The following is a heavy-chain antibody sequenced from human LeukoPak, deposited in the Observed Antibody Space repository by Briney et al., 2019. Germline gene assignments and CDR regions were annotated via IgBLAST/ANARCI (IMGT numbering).Heavy chain of an antibody. V-gene: IGHV1-2*02. CDR2: INPDNGGT. Sequence: ASVKVSCKASGYTFTGYDMHWVRQAPGQGLEWMGWINPDNGGTKYSQKFQGRVTMTRDTSMSTAYMELSRLRSDDTAVYYCARAPFGKNGGPTWFDPWGQGTLVTVSS. D-gene: IGHD7-27*01. J-gene: IGHJ5*02. CDR3: ARAPFGKNGGPTWFDP. CDR1: GYTFTGYD.